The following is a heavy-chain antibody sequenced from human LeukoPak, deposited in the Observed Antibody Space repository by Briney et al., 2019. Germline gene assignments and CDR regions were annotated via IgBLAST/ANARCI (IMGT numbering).Heavy chain of an antibody. CDR2: VSDDGTNK. D-gene: IGHD3-3*01. CDR1: GFTFSSYG. V-gene: IGHV3-30*18. CDR3: AKDDTRKILRFLEWFPGY. Sequence: GGSLRLSCAASGFTFSSYGMHWVRQAPGKGLEWVAVVSDDGTNKYYADSVKGRFTISRDNSKNTLYLQMNSLRAEDTAVYYCAKDDTRKILRFLEWFPGYWGQGTLVTVSS. J-gene: IGHJ4*02.